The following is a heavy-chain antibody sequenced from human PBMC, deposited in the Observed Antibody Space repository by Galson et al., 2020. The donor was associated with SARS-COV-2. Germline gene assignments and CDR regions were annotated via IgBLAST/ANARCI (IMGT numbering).Heavy chain of an antibody. CDR3: ARVGDCSGGICYGAEYFQH. CDR1: GFTSSDYF. V-gene: IGHV3-11*04. D-gene: IGHD2-15*01. CDR2: LSSSGSYI. J-gene: IGHJ1*01. Sequence: NSGGSLRLSCAASGFTSSDYFMSWARQAPGKGLEWVSYLSSSGSYINYAHSVKGRLTISRANAKNSLNLQMNSLRVEDTAVYYCARVGDCSGGICYGAEYFQHWGQGTLVTVSS.